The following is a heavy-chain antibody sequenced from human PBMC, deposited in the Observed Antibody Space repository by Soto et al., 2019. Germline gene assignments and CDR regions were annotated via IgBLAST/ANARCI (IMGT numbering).Heavy chain of an antibody. CDR2: IYYSGST. Sequence: SETLSLTCTVSGGSISSGDYYWSWIRQPPGKGLEWIGYIYYSGSTYYNPSLKSRVTISVDTSKNRFSLKLSSVTAADTAVYYCARGYYYDSSGYYYSDGMDVWGQGTTVTVSS. V-gene: IGHV4-30-4*01. CDR3: ARGYYYDSSGYYYSDGMDV. D-gene: IGHD3-22*01. J-gene: IGHJ6*02. CDR1: GGSISSGDYY.